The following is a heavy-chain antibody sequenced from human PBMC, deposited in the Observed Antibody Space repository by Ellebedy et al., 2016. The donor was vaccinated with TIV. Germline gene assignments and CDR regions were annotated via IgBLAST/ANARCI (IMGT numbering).Heavy chain of an antibody. J-gene: IGHJ4*02. D-gene: IGHD3-22*01. Sequence: SGPTLVKPTQTLTLTCTFSGFSLTTSGVGVGWIRQPPGKALEWLALIYWDDNKRYSPSLKSRLTITKDTSKNHVVLTMTNMDPVDTATYYWAHSSGYYDSSGYYPNWGQGTLVTVSS. CDR1: GFSLTTSGVG. V-gene: IGHV2-5*02. CDR3: AHSSGYYDSSGYYPN. CDR2: IYWDDNK.